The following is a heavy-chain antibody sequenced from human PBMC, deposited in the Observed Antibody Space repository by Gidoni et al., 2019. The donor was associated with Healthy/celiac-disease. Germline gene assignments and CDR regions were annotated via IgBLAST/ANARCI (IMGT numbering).Heavy chain of an antibody. Sequence: EVQLVESGGGLVKPGGSLTSPCAAPGFTFSSYSMNWVRQAPGKGLEWVSSISSSSSYIYYADSVKGRFTISRDNAKNSLYLQMNSLRAEDTAVYYCARAWSDIAGRWFDPWGQGTLVTVSS. CDR2: ISSSSSYI. CDR3: ARAWSDIAGRWFDP. CDR1: GFTFSSYS. J-gene: IGHJ5*02. V-gene: IGHV3-21*01. D-gene: IGHD3-10*01.